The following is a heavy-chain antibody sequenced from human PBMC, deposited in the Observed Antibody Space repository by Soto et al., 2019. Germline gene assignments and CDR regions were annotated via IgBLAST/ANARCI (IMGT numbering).Heavy chain of an antibody. Sequence: GGSLRLSCAASGFTFSNAWMSWVRQAPGKGLEWVGRIKSKTDGGTTDYAAPVKGRFTISRDDSKNTLYLQMSSLKTEDTAVYYCTTSSSGSYPGYWGQGTLVTVSS. CDR3: TTSSSGSYPGY. CDR2: IKSKTDGGTT. J-gene: IGHJ4*02. D-gene: IGHD3-10*01. V-gene: IGHV3-15*01. CDR1: GFTFSNAW.